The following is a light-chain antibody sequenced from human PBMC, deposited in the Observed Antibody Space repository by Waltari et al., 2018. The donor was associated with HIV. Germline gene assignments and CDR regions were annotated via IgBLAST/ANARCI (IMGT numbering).Light chain of an antibody. CDR3: QQYGSSRYT. Sequence: EILLTQSPGTLSLSPGERATLSCRASQSFSSSYLAWYQQKPGQAPRLLIYGIASRVTGTPDRFSGSVSGTDFTLTISRREPEDFAVYYCQQYGSSRYTFGQGTKLEIK. CDR1: QSFSSSY. J-gene: IGKJ2*01. CDR2: GIA. V-gene: IGKV3-20*01.